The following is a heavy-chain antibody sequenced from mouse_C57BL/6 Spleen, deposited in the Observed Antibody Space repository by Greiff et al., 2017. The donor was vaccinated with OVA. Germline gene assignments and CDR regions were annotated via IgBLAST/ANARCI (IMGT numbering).Heavy chain of an antibody. CDR1: GYTFTSYW. D-gene: IGHD2-3*01. CDR3: ARAGDGGFAY. J-gene: IGHJ3*01. V-gene: IGHV1-50*01. Sequence: VQLQQPGAELVKPGASVKLSCKASGYTFTSYWMQWVKQRPGQGLEWIGEIDPSDSYTNYNQKFKGKATLTVDTSSSTAYMQLSSLTSEDSAVYYCARAGDGGFAYWGQGTLVTVSA. CDR2: IDPSDSYT.